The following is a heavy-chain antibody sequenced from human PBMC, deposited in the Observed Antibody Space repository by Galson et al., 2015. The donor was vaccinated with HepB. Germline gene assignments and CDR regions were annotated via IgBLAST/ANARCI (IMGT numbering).Heavy chain of an antibody. CDR1: GFNFSSYA. Sequence: SLRLSCAASGFNFSSYAMHWIRQAPGRGLVWVAVRSYAGSNKYDADSVKGRFTISRDNSKNTLYLQMNSLRAEDTAVYYCARDGWLRLLEVYFDYWGQGTLVTVSS. CDR3: ARDGWLRLLEVYFDY. V-gene: IGHV3-30*04. J-gene: IGHJ4*02. D-gene: IGHD5-12*01. CDR2: RSYAGSNK.